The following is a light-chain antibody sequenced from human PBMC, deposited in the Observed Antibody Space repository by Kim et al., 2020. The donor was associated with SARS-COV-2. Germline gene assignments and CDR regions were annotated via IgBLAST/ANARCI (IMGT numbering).Light chain of an antibody. CDR2: QDS. CDR1: KLGDEY. CDR3: QAWDSNTAV. V-gene: IGLV3-1*01. J-gene: IGLJ1*01. Sequence: GAPGQTASITCSGDKLGDEYACWYQQKPGQSPVLVIYQDSKRPSGSPERFSGSNSGNTATLTISGTQAMDEADYYCQAWDSNTAVFGTGTKVTVL.